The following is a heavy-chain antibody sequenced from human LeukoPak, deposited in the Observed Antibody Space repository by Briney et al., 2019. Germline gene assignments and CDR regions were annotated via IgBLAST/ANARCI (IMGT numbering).Heavy chain of an antibody. CDR1: GFTFSSYA. D-gene: IGHD1-26*01. CDR3: ARGGACEN. CDR2: MSYDGSNK. V-gene: IGHV3-30-3*01. Sequence: GGSLRLSCAASGFTFSSYAMHWVRQAPGKGLEWVAVMSYDGSNKYYADSVKGRFTISRDNSKNTLYLQMNSLRAEDTAVYYCARGGACENWGQGTLVTVSS. J-gene: IGHJ4*02.